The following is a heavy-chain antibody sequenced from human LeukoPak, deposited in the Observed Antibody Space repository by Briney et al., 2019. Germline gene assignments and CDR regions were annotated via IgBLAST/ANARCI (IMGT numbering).Heavy chain of an antibody. V-gene: IGHV1-69*04. J-gene: IGHJ4*02. D-gene: IGHD6-13*01. Sequence: GASVKVSCKASGGTFSSYAISWVRQAPGQGLEWMGRIIPILGIANYAQKFQGRVTITADKSTSTAYMELSSLRSEDTAVYYCARDQSMFRSRGITFDYWGQGTLVTVSS. CDR2: IIPILGIA. CDR1: GGTFSSYA. CDR3: ARDQSMFRSRGITFDY.